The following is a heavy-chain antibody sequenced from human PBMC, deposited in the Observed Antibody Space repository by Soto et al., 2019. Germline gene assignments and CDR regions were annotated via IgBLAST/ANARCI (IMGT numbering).Heavy chain of an antibody. CDR3: ARPIGYCISATCYDYYYGVDV. Sequence: QVQLVESGGGVVQPGRSLRLSCAASGFTFRNYGMHWVRQAPGKGLEWVAVIWYDGSSKYHADSVKGRFTISRDNSKSTLYLQMNSLRAEDSAVYYCARPIGYCISATCYDYYYGVDVWGQGTTVTVSS. J-gene: IGHJ6*02. CDR1: GFTFRNYG. CDR2: IWYDGSSK. V-gene: IGHV3-33*01. D-gene: IGHD2-2*01.